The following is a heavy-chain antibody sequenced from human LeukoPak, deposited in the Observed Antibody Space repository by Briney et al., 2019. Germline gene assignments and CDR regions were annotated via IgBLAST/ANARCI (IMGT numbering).Heavy chain of an antibody. CDR3: ARGTPMVRGVMGYYYYMDV. CDR1: GGSISSSSYY. J-gene: IGHJ6*03. CDR2: IYYSGST. Sequence: PSETLSLTCTVSGGSISSSSYYWGWIRQPPGKGLEWIGSIYYSGSTYYNPSLKSRVTISVDTSKNQFSLKLSSVTAADTAVYYCARGTPMVRGVMGYYYYMDVWGKGTTVTVSS. D-gene: IGHD3-10*01. V-gene: IGHV4-39*07.